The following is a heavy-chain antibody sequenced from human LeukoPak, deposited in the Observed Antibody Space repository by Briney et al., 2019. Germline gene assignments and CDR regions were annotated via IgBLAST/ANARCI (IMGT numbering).Heavy chain of an antibody. CDR3: ARDPGREDAIDH. CDR2: IWNDGRNK. CDR1: GFTFSRYG. Sequence: PVGSLRLSCAASGFTFSRYGMHWVRQAPGKGLEWVAVIWNDGRNKDYSDSVKGGFTISRDNSKNTLYLQMNSLRAEDTAVYSCARDPGREDAIDHWGQRSIVAGSS. V-gene: IGHV3-33*01. J-gene: IGHJ5*02.